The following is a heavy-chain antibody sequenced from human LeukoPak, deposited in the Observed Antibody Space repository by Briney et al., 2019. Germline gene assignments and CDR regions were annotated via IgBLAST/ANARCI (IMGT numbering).Heavy chain of an antibody. CDR3: AKGFGVVDPYYFDY. J-gene: IGHJ4*02. D-gene: IGHD3-3*01. CDR1: GFTFSSYS. CDR2: ISSNSSYI. Sequence: GGSLRLSCAASGFTFSSYSINWVRQAPGKGREWVSSISSNSSYIYYADSVKGRFTISRDNAKNSLYLQMNSLRAEDTAVYYCAKGFGVVDPYYFDYWGQGTLVTVSS. V-gene: IGHV3-21*01.